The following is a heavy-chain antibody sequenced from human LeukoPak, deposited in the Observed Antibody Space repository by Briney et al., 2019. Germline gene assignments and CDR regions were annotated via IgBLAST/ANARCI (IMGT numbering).Heavy chain of an antibody. D-gene: IGHD2-21*02. Sequence: SVKASCKASGDTFSYYGINWLRQAPGQGLEWMGRIIPIRDISNLAQKFQGRVAITADGSTDTAYLELSRLRSEATAVYYCVRALGVVSDSALAYWGQGTPVTVSS. CDR1: GDTFSYYG. CDR3: VRALGVVSDSALAY. CDR2: IIPIRDIS. V-gene: IGHV1-69*04. J-gene: IGHJ4*02.